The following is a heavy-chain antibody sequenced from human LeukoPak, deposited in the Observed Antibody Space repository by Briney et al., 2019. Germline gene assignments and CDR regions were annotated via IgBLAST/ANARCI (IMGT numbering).Heavy chain of an antibody. CDR2: IWYEGTNK. CDR3: ARQGGLGNYVSGSWIDP. J-gene: IGHJ5*02. Sequence: GGSLRLSCAGSGFTFSNYGMHWVRQAPGKGLEWVAVIWYEGTNKYYADSVKGRFTISRDNSKNTLYLQMDSLRAEDTAMYYCARQGGLGNYVSGSWIDPWGQGTLVTVSS. D-gene: IGHD1-7*01. CDR1: GFTFSNYG. V-gene: IGHV3-33*04.